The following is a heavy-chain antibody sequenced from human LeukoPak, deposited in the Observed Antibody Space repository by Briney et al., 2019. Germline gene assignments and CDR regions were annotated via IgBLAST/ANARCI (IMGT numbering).Heavy chain of an antibody. D-gene: IGHD3-10*01. V-gene: IGHV3-74*01. CDR3: ARVPYGSGSFNWFDP. Sequence: GGSLRLSCAASGFTFSSYWMHWVHQAPGKGLVWVSRINSDGSSTSYADSVKGRFTISRDNAKNTLYLQMNSLRAEDTAVYYCARVPYGSGSFNWFDPWGQGTLVTVSS. J-gene: IGHJ5*02. CDR1: GFTFSSYW. CDR2: INSDGSST.